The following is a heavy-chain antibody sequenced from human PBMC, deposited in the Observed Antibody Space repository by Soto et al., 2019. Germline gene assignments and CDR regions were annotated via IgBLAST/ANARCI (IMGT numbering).Heavy chain of an antibody. D-gene: IGHD3-3*01. J-gene: IGHJ2*01. CDR1: GDTFSSYT. V-gene: IGHV1-69*01. CDR2: IMPVFGTA. Sequence: QVQLVQSGSEVRKPGSSVKVSCKASGDTFSSYTFAWVRQAPGQGLQWVGGIMPVFGTAYYAQNFQGRVTMTADESTSTVYMELSSLRSYDSAVFYCATLSRQGFVGLWYFDLWGRGTLVTVSS. CDR3: ATLSRQGFVGLWYFDL.